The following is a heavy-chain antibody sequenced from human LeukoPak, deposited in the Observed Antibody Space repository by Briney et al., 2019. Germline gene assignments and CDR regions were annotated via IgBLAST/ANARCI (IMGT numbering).Heavy chain of an antibody. V-gene: IGHV1-46*01. Sequence: ASVKISCRALGGHHTHWVRQAPGQGLEWLGIINPSGSFARYTENVKGGITMTRDTSTNTGYLELTSLASDDTAVYYCATSPDSGANLHFWGQGTQVTVSA. D-gene: IGHD4/OR15-4a*01. CDR1: GGHH. CDR3: ATSPDSGANLHF. CDR2: INPSGSFA. J-gene: IGHJ4*02.